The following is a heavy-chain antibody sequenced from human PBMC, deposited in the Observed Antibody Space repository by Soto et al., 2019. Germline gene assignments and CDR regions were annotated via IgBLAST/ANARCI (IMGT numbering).Heavy chain of an antibody. Sequence: SETRSLPCRVSGGSVTRSGYYWTWIRQAPGKGLEWIGNIYPTGEINYNPSLKSRVTMSLDMSKNQLSLMLTAVTAADTAVYYCARDSLMLNRIAEAGTGPRHRLSVRGQGTTVPVSS. CDR2: IYPTGEI. D-gene: IGHD6-13*01. V-gene: IGHV4-61*08. CDR1: GGSVTRSGYY. J-gene: IGHJ6*02. CDR3: ARDSLMLNRIAEAGTGPRHRLSV.